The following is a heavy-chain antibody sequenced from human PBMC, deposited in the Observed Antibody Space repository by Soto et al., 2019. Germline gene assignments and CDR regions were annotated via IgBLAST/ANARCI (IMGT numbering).Heavy chain of an antibody. Sequence: PGGSLRLSCAASGFTFSSYAIHWVRQAPGKGLEWVAVISYDGSNKYYADSVKGRFTISRDNSKNTLYLQMNSLRAEDTAVYYCARVAYDFWRYFDYWGQGTLVTVSS. D-gene: IGHD3-3*01. CDR2: ISYDGSNK. J-gene: IGHJ4*02. CDR1: GFTFSSYA. CDR3: ARVAYDFWRYFDY. V-gene: IGHV3-30-3*01.